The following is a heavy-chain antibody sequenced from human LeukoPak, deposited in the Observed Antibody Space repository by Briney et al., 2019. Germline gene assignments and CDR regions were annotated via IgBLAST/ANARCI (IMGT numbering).Heavy chain of an antibody. D-gene: IGHD3-3*01. CDR2: ISSSGSTI. CDR3: ARGNYDFWSGPGGGKGYYMDV. J-gene: IGHJ6*03. Sequence: GGSLRLSCTDSGFAFSGYAMSWVRQAPGKGLEWVSYISSSGSTIYYADSVKGRFTISRGNAKNSLYLQMNSLRAEDTAVYYCARGNYDFWSGPGGGKGYYMDVWGKGTTVTVSS. V-gene: IGHV3-11*04. CDR1: GFAFSGYA.